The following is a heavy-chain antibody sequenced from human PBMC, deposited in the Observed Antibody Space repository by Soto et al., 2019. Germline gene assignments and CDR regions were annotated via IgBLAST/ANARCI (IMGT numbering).Heavy chain of an antibody. CDR2: IWNDGIRK. CDR1: GFTFSRYG. J-gene: IGHJ4*02. CDR3: ARDDDYEANAFDY. D-gene: IGHD3-22*01. V-gene: IGHV3-33*01. Sequence: GGSLRLSCAASGFTFSRYGMHWVRQAPGKGLEWVALIWNDGIRKVYVDSVKGRFTISRDNSKNTLDLQMNSLRAEDTAVYYCARDDDYEANAFDYWGPGTLVTVSS.